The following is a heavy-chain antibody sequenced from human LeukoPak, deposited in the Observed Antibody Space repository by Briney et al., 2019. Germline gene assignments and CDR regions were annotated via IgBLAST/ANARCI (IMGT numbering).Heavy chain of an antibody. CDR2: ISSSGEYK. CDR1: GFTFSIYS. D-gene: IGHD6-13*01. J-gene: IGHJ3*02. Sequence: GGSLRLSCAASGFTFSIYSMNWVRQAPGKGLEWVSSISSSGEYKYYADSVKGRFTISRDNAKNSLYLQMDSLRAEDTAVYYCARGDSSNLALSRAFDIWGQGTLVTVSS. CDR3: ARGDSSNLALSRAFDI. V-gene: IGHV3-21*01.